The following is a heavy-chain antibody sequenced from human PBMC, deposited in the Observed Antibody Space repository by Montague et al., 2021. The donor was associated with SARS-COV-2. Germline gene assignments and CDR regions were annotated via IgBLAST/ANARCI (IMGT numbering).Heavy chain of an antibody. CDR1: GGSIRSENYY. Sequence: TLSLTCTVSGGSIRSENYYWSWIRQHPGKGLEWIGYIRYSGSTDYNPSLNSRVSISVDTSKNQFSLKLRSVTAADTAVYFCARDGTAGDWFDPWGQGTLVTVSS. CDR2: IRYSGST. D-gene: IGHD1-26*01. CDR3: ARDGTAGDWFDP. V-gene: IGHV4-31*03. J-gene: IGHJ5*02.